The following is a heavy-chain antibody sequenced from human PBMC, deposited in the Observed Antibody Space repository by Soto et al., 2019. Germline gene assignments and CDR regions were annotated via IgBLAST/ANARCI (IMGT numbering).Heavy chain of an antibody. D-gene: IGHD6-13*01. CDR1: GFTFSSSG. Sequence: QVQLVESGGGVVQPGRSLRLSCAASGFTFSSSGMHWVRQAPGKGLEWVAVISYDGSNKYYADSVKGRFTISRDNSKNTLYLQMNSLRAEDTAVYYCAKVASGAAAGYNWYFDLWGRGTLVTVSS. CDR3: AKVASGAAAGYNWYFDL. J-gene: IGHJ2*01. CDR2: ISYDGSNK. V-gene: IGHV3-30*18.